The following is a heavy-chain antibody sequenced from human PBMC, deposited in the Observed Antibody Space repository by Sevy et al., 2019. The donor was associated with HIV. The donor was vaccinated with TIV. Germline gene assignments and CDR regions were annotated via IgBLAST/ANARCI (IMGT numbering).Heavy chain of an antibody. Sequence: GGSLRLSCAASGFTFSDYYMSWIRQAPGKGLEWVSYISGSGSIIYYADSVKGRFTISRDNAKDSLFLQMNSLRAEDTAVYYCARDLWFGGFWGNWFDPWGQGSLVTVSS. CDR2: ISGSGSII. CDR1: GFTFSDYY. CDR3: ARDLWFGGFWGNWFDP. J-gene: IGHJ5*02. D-gene: IGHD3-10*01. V-gene: IGHV3-11*04.